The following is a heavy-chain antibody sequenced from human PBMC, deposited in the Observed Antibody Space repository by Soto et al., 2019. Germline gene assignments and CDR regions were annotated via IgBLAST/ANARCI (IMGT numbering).Heavy chain of an antibody. CDR3: ARVGGGYYYYYYGMDV. V-gene: IGHV4-59*01. CDR2: IYYSGST. J-gene: IGHJ6*02. D-gene: IGHD3-16*01. Sequence: SETLSLTCTVSGGSISSYYWSWIRQPPGKGLEWIGYIYYSGSTNYNPSLKGRVTISVDTSKNQFSLKLSSVTAADPAVYYCARVGGGYYYYYYGMDVWGQGTTVTVSS. CDR1: GGSISSYY.